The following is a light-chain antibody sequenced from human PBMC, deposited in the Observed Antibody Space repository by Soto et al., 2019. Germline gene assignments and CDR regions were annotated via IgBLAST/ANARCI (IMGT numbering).Light chain of an antibody. V-gene: IGLV2-14*03. Sequence: QSVLTQPASVSGSPGQSITISCTATSSDVDSYNYVSWYQHHPGKAPKLMIYDVRNRPSGVSNRFSGSRSGNTASLTISGLQAEDEADYYCSSYTTSGTLVVFGGGTQLTVL. CDR1: SSDVDSYNY. CDR2: DVR. CDR3: SSYTTSGTLVV. J-gene: IGLJ2*01.